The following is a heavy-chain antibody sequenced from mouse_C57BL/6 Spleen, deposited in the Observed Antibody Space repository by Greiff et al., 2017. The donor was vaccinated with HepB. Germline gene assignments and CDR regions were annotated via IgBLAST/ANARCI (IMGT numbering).Heavy chain of an antibody. CDR3: TRFPGY. J-gene: IGHJ2*01. CDR2: IDPETGGT. CDR1: GYTFTDYE. V-gene: IGHV1-15*01. Sequence: QVHVKQSGAELVRPGASVTLSCKASGYTFTDYEMHWVKQTPVHGLEWIGAIDPETGGTAYNQKFKGKAILTADKSSSTAYMELRSLTSEDSAVYYCTRFPGYWGQGTTLTVSS.